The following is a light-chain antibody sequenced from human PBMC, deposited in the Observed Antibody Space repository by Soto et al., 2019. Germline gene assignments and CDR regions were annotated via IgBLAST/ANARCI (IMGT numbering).Light chain of an antibody. J-gene: IGKJ4*01. Sequence: DLPMTQSPSAMSASLGDRVTITCRASQGISNSLAWFQQKPGRVPKRLIYGASTLQSWAPSRFSGSASGAAFTLTISSLQPEDFATYYCLQYNSYPFTFGGGTKVEIK. CDR3: LQYNSYPFT. CDR1: QGISNS. V-gene: IGKV1-17*03. CDR2: GAS.